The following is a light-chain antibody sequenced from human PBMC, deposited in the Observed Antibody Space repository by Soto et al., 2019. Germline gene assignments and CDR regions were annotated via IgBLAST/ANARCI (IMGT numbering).Light chain of an antibody. J-gene: IGKJ4*01. CDR2: LSS. Sequence: DIVMTQSPRSLPVTPGEPASISCRSSQSLLNRNGNNNLDWYLQKPGQSPQLLMFLSSNRASGVPDRFSGSGSGTDFILKISRVEAEDVGIYYCMQALQTPLTFGGGTKVEI. V-gene: IGKV2-28*01. CDR3: MQALQTPLT. CDR1: QSLLNRNGNNN.